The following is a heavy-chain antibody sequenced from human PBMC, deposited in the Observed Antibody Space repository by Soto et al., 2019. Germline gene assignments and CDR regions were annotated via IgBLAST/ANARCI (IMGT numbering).Heavy chain of an antibody. D-gene: IGHD6-6*01. CDR1: GYSYRCYG. Sequence: AAVKVSCKASGYSYRCYGIQWVRPAPGQSLEWMGWINVDNGDTKYSQNFQDRVTILRDTSASTVYMELSSLRTEDTAVYYCARVGLKYLRWFDPWGQGSLVTVSS. V-gene: IGHV1-3*01. J-gene: IGHJ5*02. CDR3: ARVGLKYLRWFDP. CDR2: INVDNGDT.